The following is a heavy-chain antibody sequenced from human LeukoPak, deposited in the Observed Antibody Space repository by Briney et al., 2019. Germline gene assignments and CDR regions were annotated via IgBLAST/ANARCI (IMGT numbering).Heavy chain of an antibody. J-gene: IGHJ4*02. Sequence: ASVKVSCKASGYTFTGYYMHWVRQAPGQGLEWMGRINPNSGGTNYAQKFQGRVTMTRDTSTSTAYMELSRLRSDDTAVYYCARVAAYSSGWLNYWGQGTLVTVSS. CDR2: INPNSGGT. D-gene: IGHD6-19*01. CDR1: GYTFTGYY. CDR3: ARVAAYSSGWLNY. V-gene: IGHV1-2*06.